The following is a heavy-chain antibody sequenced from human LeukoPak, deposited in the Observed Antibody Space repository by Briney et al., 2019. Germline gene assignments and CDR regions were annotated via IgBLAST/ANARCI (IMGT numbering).Heavy chain of an antibody. CDR2: ISYDGSNK. D-gene: IGHD1-26*01. V-gene: IGHV3-30-3*01. J-gene: IGHJ6*02. Sequence: GGSLRLSCAASGFTFSSYAMHWVRQAPGKGLEWVAVISYDGSNKYYADSVKGRFTISRDNSKNTLYLQMNSLRAEDTAVYYCARDGKWELLYYYYGMDVWGQGTTVTVSS. CDR1: GFTFSSYA. CDR3: ARDGKWELLYYYYGMDV.